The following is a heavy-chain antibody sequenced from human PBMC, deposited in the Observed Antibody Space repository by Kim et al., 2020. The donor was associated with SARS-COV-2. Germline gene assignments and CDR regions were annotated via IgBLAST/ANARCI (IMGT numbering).Heavy chain of an antibody. J-gene: IGHJ4*02. CDR1: GGSISSYY. D-gene: IGHD5-12*01. Sequence: SETLSLTCTVSGGSISSYYWSWIRHPPGKGLEWIGYIYYSGSTNYNPSLKSRVTISVDTSKNQFSLKLSSVTAADTAVYYCARAHGPLTSSPGYVLFDYWGQGTLVTVSS. V-gene: IGHV4-59*01. CDR3: ARAHGPLTSSPGYVLFDY. CDR2: IYYSGST.